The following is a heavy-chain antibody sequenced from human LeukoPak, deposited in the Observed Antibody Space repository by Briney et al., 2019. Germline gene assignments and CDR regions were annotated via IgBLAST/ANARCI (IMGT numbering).Heavy chain of an antibody. D-gene: IGHD3/OR15-3a*01. V-gene: IGHV5-51*01. CDR1: GYSFTIYW. CDR3: ARGNGTGFWAGDV. CDR2: IYLGVSET. J-gene: IGHJ6*04. Sequence: GESLKFSCKGSGYSFTIYWIGWVRQMPGEGLEWLWIIYLGVSETRYSPSFQGQDTTSADKSISTAYLQWSSLKASDTAIYYCARGNGTGFWAGDVWGKRTTVTVSS.